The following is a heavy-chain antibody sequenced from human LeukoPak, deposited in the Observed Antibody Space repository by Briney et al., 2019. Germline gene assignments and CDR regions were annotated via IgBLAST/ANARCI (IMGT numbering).Heavy chain of an antibody. D-gene: IGHD4/OR15-4a*01. CDR3: ARHRGYRANYGDDAFDI. Sequence: PGGSLRLSCAASGFTFSSYGMHWVRQAPAKGLVGGAVIWYDGSNKYYADSVKGRFTISRDNSKNTLYLQMNSLRAEDTAVYYCARHRGYRANYGDDAFDIWGQGTMVTVSS. J-gene: IGHJ3*02. V-gene: IGHV3-33*01. CDR1: GFTFSSYG. CDR2: IWYDGSNK.